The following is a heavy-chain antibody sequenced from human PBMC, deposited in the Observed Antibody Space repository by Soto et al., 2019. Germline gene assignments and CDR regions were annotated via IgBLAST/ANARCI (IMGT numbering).Heavy chain of an antibody. D-gene: IGHD3-22*01. Sequence: SETLSLTCTVSGGSISSSSYYWGWIRQPPGKGLEWIGNIYYSGGTNYNPSLKDRVTISVDPSKTQFSLKLSSVTAADTAIYYCARFRGSSGYNFDYWGQGTPVTVSS. CDR1: GGSISSSSYY. V-gene: IGHV4-39*07. J-gene: IGHJ4*02. CDR3: ARFRGSSGYNFDY. CDR2: IYYSGGT.